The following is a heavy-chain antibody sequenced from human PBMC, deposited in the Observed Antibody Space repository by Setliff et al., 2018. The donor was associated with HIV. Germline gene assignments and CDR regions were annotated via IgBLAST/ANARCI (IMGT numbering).Heavy chain of an antibody. J-gene: IGHJ4*02. V-gene: IGHV3-33*01. CDR3: ATLARFAPDY. Sequence: GGSLRLSCAMSGFTFSDYNIYWVRQSPAKGLEWVALIWIDGNRKEYADSVKGRFTISRDNSKNTVYLQRSTLRAEDTAIYSCATLARFAPDYWSQGTQVTVSS. CDR2: IWIDGNRK. CDR1: GFTFSDYN.